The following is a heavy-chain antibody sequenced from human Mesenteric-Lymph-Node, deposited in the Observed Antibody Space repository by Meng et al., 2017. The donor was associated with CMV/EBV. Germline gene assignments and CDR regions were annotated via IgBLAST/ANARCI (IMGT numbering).Heavy chain of an antibody. CDR1: GFTVSSNY. CDR2: IYSGGST. CDR3: AGDLYCGSASCYRYYYYYGMDV. V-gene: IGHV3-66*02. D-gene: IGHD2-2*01. J-gene: IGHJ6*02. Sequence: GESLKISCAASGFTVSSNYMSWVRQAPGKGLEWVSVIYSGGSTYYADSVKGRFTFSRDNSKNTLYLQMNSLRPEDTAVYYCAGDLYCGSASCYRYYYYYGMDVWGQGTTVTVSS.